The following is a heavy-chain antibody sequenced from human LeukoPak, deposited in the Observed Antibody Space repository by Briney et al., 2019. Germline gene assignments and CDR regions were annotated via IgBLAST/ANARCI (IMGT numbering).Heavy chain of an antibody. J-gene: IGHJ4*02. Sequence: PGGSLRLSCAASGFTFDDYGMSWVRQAPGKGLEWVGFIRSKAYGGTTEYAASVKGRFTISRDDSKSIAYLQMNSLKTEDTAVYYCTRADYDSSGYYNYWGQGTLVTVSS. CDR3: TRADYDSSGYYNY. V-gene: IGHV3-49*04. CDR1: GFTFDDYG. D-gene: IGHD3-22*01. CDR2: IRSKAYGGTT.